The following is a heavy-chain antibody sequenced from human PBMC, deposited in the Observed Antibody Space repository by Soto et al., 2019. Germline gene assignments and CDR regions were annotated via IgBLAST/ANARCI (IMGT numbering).Heavy chain of an antibody. Sequence: GSGPTLVNPTQTLTLTCTFSGFSLSTSGVGVGWIRQPPGKALEWLALIYWDDDKRYSPSLKSRLTITKDTSKNQVVLTMTNMDPVDTATYYCAHRPLYYDFWSGYKPNNWFDPWGQGTLVTVS. CDR2: IYWDDDK. CDR1: GFSLSTSGVG. CDR3: AHRPLYYDFWSGYKPNNWFDP. V-gene: IGHV2-5*02. J-gene: IGHJ5*02. D-gene: IGHD3-3*01.